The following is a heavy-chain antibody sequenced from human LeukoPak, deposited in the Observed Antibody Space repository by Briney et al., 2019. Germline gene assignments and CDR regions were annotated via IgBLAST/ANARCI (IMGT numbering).Heavy chain of an antibody. CDR2: IKQDGSEK. CDR1: GFTFSSYW. D-gene: IGHD2-15*01. J-gene: IGHJ4*02. CDR3: ASINIPGVWPDCSGGSCYNDY. V-gene: IGHV3-7*01. Sequence: PGGSLRLSCAASGFTFSSYWMSWVRQAPGKGLEWVANIKQDGSEKYYVDPVKGRFTISRDNAKNSLYLQMNSLRAEDTAVYYCASINIPGVWPDCSGGSCYNDYWGQGTLVTVSS.